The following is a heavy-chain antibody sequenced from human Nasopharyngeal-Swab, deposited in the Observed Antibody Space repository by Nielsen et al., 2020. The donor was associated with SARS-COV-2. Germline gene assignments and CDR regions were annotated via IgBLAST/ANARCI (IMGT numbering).Heavy chain of an antibody. CDR2: ISSSSSYI. Sequence: GESLKISCAASGFTFSSYSMNWVRQAPGKGLEWVSSISSSSSYIYYADSVKGRLTISRDNAKNSLYLQMSSLRAEDTAVYYCARGQYCSSTSCYARGYYYYYGMDVWGQGTTVTVSS. J-gene: IGHJ6*02. D-gene: IGHD2-2*01. V-gene: IGHV3-21*01. CDR3: ARGQYCSSTSCYARGYYYYYGMDV. CDR1: GFTFSSYS.